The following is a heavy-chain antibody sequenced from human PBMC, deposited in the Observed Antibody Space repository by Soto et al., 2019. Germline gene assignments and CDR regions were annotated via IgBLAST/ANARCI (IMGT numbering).Heavy chain of an antibody. CDR2: ISENGDRQ. V-gene: IGHV3-30-3*01. Sequence: GGSLRLSCTVSGLTFSSSSVHWVRQAPGKGLEWVAVISENGDRQYSTDSVRGRFLVSRDTFNNTIYLQMNSLRPEDTGEYFCARRLAPSVSALGYWGQGALVTVSS. CDR3: ARRLAPSVSALGY. CDR1: GLTFSSSS. J-gene: IGHJ4*02. D-gene: IGHD1-26*01.